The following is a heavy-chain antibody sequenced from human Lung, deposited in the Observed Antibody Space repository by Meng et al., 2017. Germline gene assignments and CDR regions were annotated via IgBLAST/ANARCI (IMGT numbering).Heavy chain of an antibody. CDR2: INHSGST. V-gene: IGHV4-34*01. CDR3: ARGPTTMAHDFDY. Sequence: QLQQWAAGLLKPSATLSLTCVVSGGSFSDYYWSWIRQPPGKGLEWIGEINHSGSTNYNPSLESRATISVDTSQNNLSLKLSSVTAADSAVYYCARGPTTMAHDFDYWGQGTLVTVSS. D-gene: IGHD4-11*01. J-gene: IGHJ4*02. CDR1: GGSFSDYY.